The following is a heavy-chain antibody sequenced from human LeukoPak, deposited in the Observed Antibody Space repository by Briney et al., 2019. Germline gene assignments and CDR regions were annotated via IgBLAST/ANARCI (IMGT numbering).Heavy chain of an antibody. V-gene: IGHV3-23*01. Sequence: GGSLRLSCAASGFAFSSYAMSWVRQAPGKGLEWVSAISGSGGSTYYADSVKGRFTISRDNSKNTLYLQMNSLRAEDTAVYYCARQNYYDSSGYPLDYWGQGTLVTVSS. J-gene: IGHJ4*02. CDR2: ISGSGGST. D-gene: IGHD3-22*01. CDR3: ARQNYYDSSGYPLDY. CDR1: GFAFSSYA.